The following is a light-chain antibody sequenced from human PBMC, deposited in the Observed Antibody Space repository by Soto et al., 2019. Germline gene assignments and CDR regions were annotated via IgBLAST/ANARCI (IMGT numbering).Light chain of an antibody. J-gene: IGLJ3*02. V-gene: IGLV1-40*01. CDR1: GAGYD. CDR3: QSFDTSLTAWV. CDR2: SNI. Sequence: QSVLTQPPSVSGAPGQSVTISCTGIGAGYDVHWYQRLPGTAPKLLIYSNIHRPSGVPDRFSASKSGASASLAIAGLQAEDEADYYCQSFDTSLTAWVFGGGTRVTVL.